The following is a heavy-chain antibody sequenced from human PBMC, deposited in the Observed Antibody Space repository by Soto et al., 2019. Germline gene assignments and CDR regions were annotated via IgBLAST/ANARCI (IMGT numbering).Heavy chain of an antibody. CDR1: GFTVSGNY. Sequence: EVQLVEYGGGLIQPGGSLILSCAASGFTVSGNYITWVRQAPGKWLEWVSVIFSGDNTYYSDSVKGRFTISRDKSKNTVYLQMNRLRGDDTAVYFCATGLTLPVRPSFDTWGQGTLLTVSS. CDR2: IFSGDNT. V-gene: IGHV3-53*01. J-gene: IGHJ5*02. CDR3: ATGLTLPVRPSFDT. D-gene: IGHD2-21*02.